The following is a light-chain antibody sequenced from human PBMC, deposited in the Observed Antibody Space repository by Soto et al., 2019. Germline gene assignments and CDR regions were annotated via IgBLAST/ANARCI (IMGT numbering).Light chain of an antibody. V-gene: IGKV3-20*01. CDR3: QQYGSSPMYT. Sequence: EIVLTQSPGTLSLSPGERATLSCRASQSVSSGYLAWYQQKPGQAPRLLIYGASGRATGIPDRFSRSGSGTDFTLTISRLEPEDFAVYYCQQYGSSPMYTFGQGTKLEIK. CDR1: QSVSSGY. CDR2: GAS. J-gene: IGKJ2*01.